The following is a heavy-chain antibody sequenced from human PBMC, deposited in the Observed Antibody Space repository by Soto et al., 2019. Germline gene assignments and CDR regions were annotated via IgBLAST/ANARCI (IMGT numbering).Heavy chain of an antibody. Sequence: SETLSLTCTVSGGSISSYYWSWIRQPPGKGLEWIGYIYYSGSTNYNPSLKSRVTISVDTSKNQFSLKLSSVTAADTAVDYCARSAYYYDSSGYSPFDYWGQGTLVTVSS. V-gene: IGHV4-59*01. CDR2: IYYSGST. J-gene: IGHJ4*02. CDR3: ARSAYYYDSSGYSPFDY. CDR1: GGSISSYY. D-gene: IGHD3-22*01.